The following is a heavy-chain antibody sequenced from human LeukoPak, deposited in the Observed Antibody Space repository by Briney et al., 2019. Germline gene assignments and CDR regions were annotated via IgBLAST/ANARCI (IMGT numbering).Heavy chain of an antibody. V-gene: IGHV1-46*01. CDR1: GYTFTSYY. D-gene: IGHD4-23*01. CDR3: AREPRFDYGGNSGIDY. J-gene: IGHJ4*02. CDR2: INPSGGST. Sequence: ASVKVSCKASGYTFTSYYMHWVRQAPGQGLEWMGIINPSGGSTSYAQKFQGRVTMTRDTSTSTAYMELRSLRSDDTAVYYCAREPRFDYGGNSGIDYWGQGTLVTVSS.